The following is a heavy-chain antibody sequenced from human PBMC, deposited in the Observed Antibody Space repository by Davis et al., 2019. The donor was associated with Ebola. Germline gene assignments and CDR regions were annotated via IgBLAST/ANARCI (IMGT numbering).Heavy chain of an antibody. CDR2: INHSGST. J-gene: IGHJ4*02. CDR1: GGSISGYY. CDR3: ARHQLTKGIAAADTSFDY. D-gene: IGHD6-13*01. Sequence: PSETLSLTCTVSGGSISGYYWSWIRQPPGKGLEWIGEINHSGSTNYNPSLKSRVTISVDTSKNQFSLKLSSVTAADTAVYYCARHQLTKGIAAADTSFDYWGQGTLVTVSS. V-gene: IGHV4-34*01.